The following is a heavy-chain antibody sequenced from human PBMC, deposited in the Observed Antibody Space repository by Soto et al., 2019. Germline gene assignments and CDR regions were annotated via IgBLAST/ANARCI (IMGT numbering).Heavy chain of an antibody. V-gene: IGHV1-8*01. CDR1: GYTFTSYD. CDR2: MNPNSGNT. CDR3: ARGGDTAGYYYYGMDV. J-gene: IGHJ6*02. D-gene: IGHD5-18*01. Sequence: GASVKVSCKASGYTFTSYDINWVRQATGQGLEWMGWMNPNSGNTGYAQKFQGRVTMTRNTSISTAYMELGSLRSEDTAVYYCARGGDTAGYYYYGMDVWGQGTTVTVSS.